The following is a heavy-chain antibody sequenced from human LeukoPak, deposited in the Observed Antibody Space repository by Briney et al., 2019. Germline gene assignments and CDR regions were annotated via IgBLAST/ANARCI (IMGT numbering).Heavy chain of an antibody. CDR1: GPTFTSYA. Sequence: ASAKLSCNASGPTFTSYAISWVRGSPGHRLEWRGWSSAYIGNTNYAQKLPGRGTMTTDPSKSTAYMELRSLRSDDTAVYYCARVHWVVVAATRGYRFFDYWGEGSLVTVSS. J-gene: IGHJ4*02. V-gene: IGHV1-18*01. D-gene: IGHD2-15*01. CDR3: ARVHWVVVAATRGYRFFDY. CDR2: SSAYIGNT.